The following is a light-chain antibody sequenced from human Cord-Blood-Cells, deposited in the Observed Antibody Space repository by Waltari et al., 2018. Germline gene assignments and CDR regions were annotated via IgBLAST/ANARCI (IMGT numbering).Light chain of an antibody. J-gene: IGLJ1*01. CDR1: NIGSKS. CDR2: YDS. V-gene: IGLV3-21*04. CDR3: QVWDSSSDHYV. Sequence: LTQPPSVSVAPGKTARITCGGNNIGSKSVHWYQQKPGKAPVLVIYYDSDRPSGIPERFSGSNSGNTATLTISRVEAGDEADYYCQVWDSSSDHYVFGTGTKVTVL.